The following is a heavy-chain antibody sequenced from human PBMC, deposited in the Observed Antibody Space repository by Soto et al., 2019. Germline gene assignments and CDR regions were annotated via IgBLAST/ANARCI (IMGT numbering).Heavy chain of an antibody. CDR1: GGSISSYY. V-gene: IGHV4-59*01. D-gene: IGHD6-13*01. CDR2: IYYSGST. J-gene: IGHJ4*02. Sequence: SETLSLTCTVSGGSISSYYWSWIRQPSGKGLEWIGYIYYSGSTNYNPSLKSRVTISVDTSKNQFSLKLSSVTAADTAVYYCASAGSSSLYFDYWGQGTLVTVSS. CDR3: ASAGSSSLYFDY.